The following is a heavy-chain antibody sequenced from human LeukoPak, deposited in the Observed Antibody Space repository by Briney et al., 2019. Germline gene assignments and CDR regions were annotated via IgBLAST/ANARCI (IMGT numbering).Heavy chain of an antibody. Sequence: ASVKVSCKASGYPFTDYYMHWVRQAPGQRLEWMGWINPNRCSTDNEQKYNGMFPMTRDTSISTADMELSRLRYDDTAVYYCASGDRFRNWGQGTLVTVSS. J-gene: IGHJ4*02. V-gene: IGHV1-2*02. CDR2: INPNRCST. CDR1: GYPFTDYY. CDR3: ASGDRFRN. D-gene: IGHD3-3*01.